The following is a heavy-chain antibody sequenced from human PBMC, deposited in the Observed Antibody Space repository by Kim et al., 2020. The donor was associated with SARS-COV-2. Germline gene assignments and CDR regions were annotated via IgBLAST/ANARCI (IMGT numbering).Heavy chain of an antibody. CDR2: INHSGST. CDR1: GGSFSGYY. Sequence: SETLSLTCAVYGGSFSGYYWSWIRQPPGKGLEWIGEINHSGSTNYNPSLKSRVTISVDTSKNQFSLKLSSVTAADTAVYYCARGRLNGSSWYSVLFSAWFDPWGQGTLVTVSS. CDR3: ARGRLNGSSWYSVLFSAWFDP. D-gene: IGHD6-13*01. J-gene: IGHJ5*02. V-gene: IGHV4-34*01.